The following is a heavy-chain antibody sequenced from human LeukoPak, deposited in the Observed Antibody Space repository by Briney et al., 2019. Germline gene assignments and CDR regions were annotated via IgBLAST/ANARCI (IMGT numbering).Heavy chain of an antibody. V-gene: IGHV5-51*01. J-gene: IGHJ4*02. D-gene: IGHD2-15*01. Sequence: GESLKISCKGSGYSFTTYWIGWERQMPGKGLEWMGIIYPGDSDTRYSPSFQGQVTISADKSIATAYLQWSSLKASDTAMYYCARARYCSGGSCYAEYWGQGTLVTVSS. CDR1: GYSFTTYW. CDR2: IYPGDSDT. CDR3: ARARYCSGGSCYAEY.